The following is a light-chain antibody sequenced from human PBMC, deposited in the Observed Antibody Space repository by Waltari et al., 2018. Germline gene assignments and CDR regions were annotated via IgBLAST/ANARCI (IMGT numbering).Light chain of an antibody. V-gene: IGLV3-21*04. CDR3: QVWDDSTAQGV. CDR1: NIGSKS. CDR2: YND. J-gene: IGLJ3*02. Sequence: SDVLTQTPSVSVAPGTTATITCGRQNIGSKSVHWYQQKAGQAPVLVIYYNDDRPSGIPGRFTGSNSGNTATLTIRRVEAGDEADYYCQVWDDSTAQGVFGGGTTLTVL.